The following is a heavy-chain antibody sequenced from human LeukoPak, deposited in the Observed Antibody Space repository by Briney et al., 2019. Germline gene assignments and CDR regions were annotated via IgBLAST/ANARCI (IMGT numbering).Heavy chain of an antibody. J-gene: IGHJ5*02. CDR3: ARGPSSSWSPGWFDP. V-gene: IGHV1-8*01. D-gene: IGHD6-13*01. Sequence: ASVKVSCKASGYTFTNYDINWVRQATGQGLEWMRWMNPNSGNTGYAQKFQGRVTMTRNTPISTAYMELSSLTSDDTAVYYCARGPSSSWSPGWFDPWGQGTRVTVSS. CDR2: MNPNSGNT. CDR1: GYTFTNYD.